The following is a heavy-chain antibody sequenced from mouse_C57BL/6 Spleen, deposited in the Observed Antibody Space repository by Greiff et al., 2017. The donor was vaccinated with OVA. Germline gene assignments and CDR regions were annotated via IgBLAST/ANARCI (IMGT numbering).Heavy chain of an antibody. D-gene: IGHD1-1*01. CDR3: ARDDYYGSSGGFAY. CDR1: GYSITSGYD. Sequence: EVKLMESGPGMVKPSQSLSLTCTVTGYSITSGYDWHWIRHFPGNTLEWMGYISYRGSTNYNPSLKSRISITHDTSKNHFFLKLNSVTTEDTATYYCARDDYYGSSGGFAYWGQGTLVTVSA. V-gene: IGHV3-1*01. CDR2: ISYRGST. J-gene: IGHJ3*01.